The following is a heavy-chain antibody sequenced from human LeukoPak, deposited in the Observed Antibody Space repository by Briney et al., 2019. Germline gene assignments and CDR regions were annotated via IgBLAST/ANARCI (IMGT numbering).Heavy chain of an antibody. CDR3: ASDYYDRSQY. CDR1: GFTFSSYE. CDR2: ISSTGSTI. V-gene: IGHV3-48*03. D-gene: IGHD3-22*01. J-gene: IGHJ4*02. Sequence: GGSLRLSCAASGFTFSSYEMNWVRQAPGKGLEWVSYISSTGSTIYYADSVKGRFTVSRDNAKNSLYLQMNSLRAEDTAVYYCASDYYDRSQYWGQGTLVTVSS.